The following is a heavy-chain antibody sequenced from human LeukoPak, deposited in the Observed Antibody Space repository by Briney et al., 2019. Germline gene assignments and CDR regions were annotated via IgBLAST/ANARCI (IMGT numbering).Heavy chain of an antibody. J-gene: IGHJ4*02. D-gene: IGHD1-26*01. CDR3: ARETQWERLFDY. CDR2: IYYSGST. CDR1: GGSISSYY. V-gene: IGHV4-59*01. Sequence: SETLSLTCTVSGGSISSYYWSWIRQPPGKGLEWIGYIYYSGSTNYNPSLKSRVTISVDTSKNQFSLKLSSVTAADTAVYYCARETQWERLFDYWGQGTLVTVSS.